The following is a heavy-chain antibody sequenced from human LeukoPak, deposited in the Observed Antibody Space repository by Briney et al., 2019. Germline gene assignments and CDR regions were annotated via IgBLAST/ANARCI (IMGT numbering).Heavy chain of an antibody. D-gene: IGHD6-6*01. CDR2: ISYDGSNK. V-gene: IGHV3-30-3*01. CDR3: ARYSSSLKGPGFDY. Sequence: GGSLRLSCAASGFTFSSYAMHWVRQAPGKGLEWVAVISYDGSNKYYADSVKGRFTISRDNSKNTLYLQMNSLRAEDTAVYYCARYSSSLKGPGFDYWGQGTLVTVSS. J-gene: IGHJ4*02. CDR1: GFTFSSYA.